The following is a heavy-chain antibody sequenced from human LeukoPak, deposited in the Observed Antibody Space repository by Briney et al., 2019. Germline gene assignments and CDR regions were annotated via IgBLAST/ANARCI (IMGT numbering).Heavy chain of an antibody. CDR3: ARDWGSVREIYYYYGMDV. Sequence: GASVKVSCKASGGTFSSYAISWVRQAPGQGLEWMGRINPNSGGTNYAQKFQGRVTMTRDTSISTAYMELSRLRSDDTAVYYCARDWGSVREIYYYYGMDVWGQGTTVTVSS. V-gene: IGHV1-2*06. J-gene: IGHJ6*02. CDR1: GGTFSSYA. CDR2: INPNSGGT. D-gene: IGHD3-10*01.